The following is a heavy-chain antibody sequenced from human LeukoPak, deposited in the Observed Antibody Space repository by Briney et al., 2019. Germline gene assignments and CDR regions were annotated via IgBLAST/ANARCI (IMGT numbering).Heavy chain of an antibody. D-gene: IGHD3-9*01. J-gene: IGHJ4*02. CDR3: AREVVLRYFDR. CDR1: GFTFSSYE. V-gene: IGHV3-48*03. Sequence: GGSLRLSCAASGFTFSSYEMNWVRQAPGKGLEWVSYISSSGSTIFYADSVKGRFTISRDNAKNSLYLQMNSLRAEDTAVYYCAREVVLRYFDRWGQGTLVTVSS. CDR2: ISSSGSTI.